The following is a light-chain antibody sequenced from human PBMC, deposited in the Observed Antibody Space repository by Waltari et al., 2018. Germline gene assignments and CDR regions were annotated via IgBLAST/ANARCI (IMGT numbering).Light chain of an antibody. J-gene: IGKJ3*01. V-gene: IGKV4-1*01. Sequence: DIVMTQSPDSLAVSLGERATINCKSSQSVLHSSKNENSLALYQQKPGQPPKLLIYWASTRESGVPDRFSGSGSGTDFTLTISSLQAEDVAVYYCQQYYDTPFTFGPGTKVDIK. CDR2: WAS. CDR3: QQYYDTPFT. CDR1: QSVLHSSKNENS.